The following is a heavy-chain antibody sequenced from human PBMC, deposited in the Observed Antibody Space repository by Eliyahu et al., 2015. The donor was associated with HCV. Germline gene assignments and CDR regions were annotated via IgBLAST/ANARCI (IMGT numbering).Heavy chain of an antibody. Sequence: QVQLQESGPGLVKPSETLSLTCTVSGGSIXXYYXSWIRQPPGKGLEWIGXIYXSGSTNYXPSLKSRVTISVDTSKNQFSLKLSSVTAADTAVYYCARVRYGDYAWGAFDIWGQGTMVTVSS. J-gene: IGHJ3*02. V-gene: IGHV4-59*01. CDR2: IYXSGST. CDR3: ARVRYGDYAWGAFDI. CDR1: GGSIXXYY. D-gene: IGHD4-17*01.